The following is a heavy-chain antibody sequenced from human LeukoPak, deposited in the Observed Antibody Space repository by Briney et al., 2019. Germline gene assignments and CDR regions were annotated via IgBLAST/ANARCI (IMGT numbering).Heavy chain of an antibody. J-gene: IGHJ4*02. V-gene: IGHV4-34*01. CDR2: INQGGST. CDR3: ARRGIWIQWNFEY. D-gene: IGHD5-12*01. Sequence: SETLSLTCAVEGGAFNDYYWSWVRQSPEKGLEWIAEINQGGSTIYNPSLKNRVTMSIDTTRKHFSLQLASLAAADTAVYFCARRGIWIQWNFEYWGQGVLVTVSS. CDR1: GGAFNDYY.